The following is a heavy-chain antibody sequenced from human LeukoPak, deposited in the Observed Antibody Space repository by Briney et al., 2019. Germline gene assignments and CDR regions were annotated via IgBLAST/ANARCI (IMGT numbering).Heavy chain of an antibody. Sequence: PGGSLRLSCVASGFTFSHYWMTWVRQAPGKGLEWVANINQDGSTTNYLDSVKGRFTISRDNAKISLYLQMDSLRAEDTALYYCARLPGNSAYHDYWGQGTLVTVSS. D-gene: IGHD4-23*01. CDR2: INQDGSTT. CDR1: GFTFSHYW. J-gene: IGHJ4*02. CDR3: ARLPGNSAYHDY. V-gene: IGHV3-7*01.